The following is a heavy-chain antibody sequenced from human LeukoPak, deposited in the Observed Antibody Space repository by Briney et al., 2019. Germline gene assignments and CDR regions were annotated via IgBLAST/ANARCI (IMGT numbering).Heavy chain of an antibody. V-gene: IGHV1-2*02. Sequence: ASVKVSCKASGYTXTGYYLQGVRQAPGQGLEWMGMINPNTGDTNYPQKFQGRVTMTRDTSITTGYMELTRLTSDDTAVYYCARSDILTSNDYWGQGTLVTVSS. J-gene: IGHJ4*02. D-gene: IGHD3-9*01. CDR3: ARSDILTSNDY. CDR2: INPNTGDT. CDR1: GYTXTGYY.